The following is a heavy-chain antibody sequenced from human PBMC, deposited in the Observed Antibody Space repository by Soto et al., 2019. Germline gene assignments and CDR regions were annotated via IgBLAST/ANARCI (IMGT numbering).Heavy chain of an antibody. CDR3: ARVVRFFGGHAGY. CDR1: GYTFTEFD. D-gene: IGHD3-3*01. J-gene: IGHJ4*02. Sequence: QVLLVQSGADVKKPGASVKVSCKTSGYTFTEFDINWVRQAPGQGREWMGWMNTNTGNTAYAQKFQGRVTMTRDTSIRTAYMELRRLRSEDTAVYYCARVVRFFGGHAGYWGQGTLVTVSS. CDR2: MNTNTGNT. V-gene: IGHV1-8*01.